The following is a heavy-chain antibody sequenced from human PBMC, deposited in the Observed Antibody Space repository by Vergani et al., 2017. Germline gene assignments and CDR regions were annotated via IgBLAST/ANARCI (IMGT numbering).Heavy chain of an antibody. Sequence: EVQLVQSGAEVKKPGESLKISCKGSGYSFISYWIGWVRQMPGKGLEWMGIIYPGDSDTRYSQSFQGKVTISADNSISTAYLQWSSLKASDTAMYYCARRGRSITGTTSDGMDVWGQGTTVTVSS. V-gene: IGHV5-51*03. CDR2: IYPGDSDT. CDR3: ARRGRSITGTTSDGMDV. CDR1: GYSFISYW. D-gene: IGHD1-7*01. J-gene: IGHJ6*02.